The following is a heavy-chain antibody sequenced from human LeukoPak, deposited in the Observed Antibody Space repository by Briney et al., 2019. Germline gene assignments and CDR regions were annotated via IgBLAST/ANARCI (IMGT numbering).Heavy chain of an antibody. CDR3: ASTWGSFPWFDP. D-gene: IGHD3-16*01. CDR1: GDSLSSYY. V-gene: IGHV4-59*01. Sequence: SETLSLTCTVSGDSLSSYYWSWIRQAPGEGREWIGYIYYSGSANYNPSLRSRVTMSVDTSKNQFSLKVNSVTAADTAVYYCASTWGSFPWFDPWGQGTLVIVSS. J-gene: IGHJ5*02. CDR2: IYYSGSA.